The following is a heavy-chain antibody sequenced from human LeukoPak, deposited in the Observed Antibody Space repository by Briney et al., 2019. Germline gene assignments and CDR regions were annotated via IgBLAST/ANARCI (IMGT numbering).Heavy chain of an antibody. CDR1: GYTFTSYY. V-gene: IGHV1-46*01. D-gene: IGHD1-26*01. CDR3: ARDSGSYYISDY. J-gene: IGHJ4*02. CDR2: INPSGGST. Sequence: ASVKVSCKASGYTFTSYYMHWVRQAPGQGLEWMGIINPSGGSTSYAQKFQGRVTMARDTSTSTVYMELSSLRSEDTAVYYCARDSGSYYISDYWGQGTLVTVSS.